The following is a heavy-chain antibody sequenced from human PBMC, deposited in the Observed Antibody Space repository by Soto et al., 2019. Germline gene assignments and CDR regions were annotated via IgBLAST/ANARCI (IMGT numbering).Heavy chain of an antibody. V-gene: IGHV3-23*01. Sequence: EVHLLESGGGLIQPGGSLRLSCAASGFTFTSYTMTWVRKAPGKGLEWVSSISESGGSTHYADSVRGRFTISRDNSKNTVYLQMNSLRTEDTAVYYCAKVHGDAGWGQGTLVIVSS. CDR3: AKVHGDAG. J-gene: IGHJ4*02. CDR2: ISESGGST. D-gene: IGHD4-17*01. CDR1: GFTFTSYT.